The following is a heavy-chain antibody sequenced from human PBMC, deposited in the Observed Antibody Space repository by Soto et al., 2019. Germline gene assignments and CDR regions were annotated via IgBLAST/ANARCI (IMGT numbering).Heavy chain of an antibody. Sequence: ASVKVSCKASGFTFTSYYMHWVRQAPGQGLEWMGIINPSGGTTTYAQNFQDRVTMTRDTSTSTVYMELSSLRSEDTAVYYCAMRSTEGAYYYMDVWXKGTTVTVSS. V-gene: IGHV1-46*03. J-gene: IGHJ6*03. CDR2: INPSGGTT. CDR1: GFTFTSYY. CDR3: AMRSTEGAYYYMDV. D-gene: IGHD2-2*01.